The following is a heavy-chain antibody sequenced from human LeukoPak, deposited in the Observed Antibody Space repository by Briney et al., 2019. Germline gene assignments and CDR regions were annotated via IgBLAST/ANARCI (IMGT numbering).Heavy chain of an antibody. V-gene: IGHV3-23*01. J-gene: IGHJ4*02. CDR2: ISGSGGST. CDR3: AYKLGGADY. D-gene: IGHD3-10*01. Sequence: GGSLRLSCAASGFTFSGFGMSWVRQAPGKGLEWVSAISGSGGSTYYADSVKGRFTISRDNSKNTLYLQMNSLRAEDTAVYYCAYKLGGADYWGQGTLVTVSS. CDR1: GFTFSGFG.